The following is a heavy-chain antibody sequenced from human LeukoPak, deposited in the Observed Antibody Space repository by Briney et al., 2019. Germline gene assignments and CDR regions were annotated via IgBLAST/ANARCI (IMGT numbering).Heavy chain of an antibody. Sequence: SETLSLTCAVYGGSFSGYYWSWIRQPPGKGLEWIGEINHSGSTNYNPSLKSRVAISVDTSKNQFSLKLSSVTAADTAVYYCAREPNSSQQGGNDYWGQGTLVTVSS. CDR1: GGSFSGYY. D-gene: IGHD6-13*01. V-gene: IGHV4-34*01. J-gene: IGHJ4*02. CDR2: INHSGST. CDR3: AREPNSSQQGGNDY.